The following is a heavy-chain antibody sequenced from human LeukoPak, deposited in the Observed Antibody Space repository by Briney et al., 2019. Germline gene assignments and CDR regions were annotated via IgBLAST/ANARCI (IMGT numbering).Heavy chain of an antibody. Sequence: GRSLRLSCAASGFTFSSYGMHWVRQAPGKGLEWVAVISYDGSNKYYADSVKGRFTISRDNSKNTLYLRMNSLRAEDTAVYYCAKVAAGGGYRYFDYWGQGTLVTVSS. J-gene: IGHJ4*02. CDR2: ISYDGSNK. CDR3: AKVAAGGGYRYFDY. D-gene: IGHD5-18*01. V-gene: IGHV3-30*18. CDR1: GFTFSSYG.